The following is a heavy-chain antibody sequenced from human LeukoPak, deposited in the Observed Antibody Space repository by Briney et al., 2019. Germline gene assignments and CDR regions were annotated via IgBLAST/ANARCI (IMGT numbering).Heavy chain of an antibody. J-gene: IGHJ4*02. CDR1: GFMFDDYT. CDR3: AKGDVDSPMNFYH. D-gene: IGHD5-18*01. V-gene: IGHV3-43*01. CDR2: INWGGGST. Sequence: GGSLRLSCAASGFMFDDYTMHWVRQAPGKGLEWVSLINWGGGSTYYAGSVTGRFTISRDNSKNSLYLQMNSLRTEDTALYYCAKGDVDSPMNFYHWGQGTLVTVSS.